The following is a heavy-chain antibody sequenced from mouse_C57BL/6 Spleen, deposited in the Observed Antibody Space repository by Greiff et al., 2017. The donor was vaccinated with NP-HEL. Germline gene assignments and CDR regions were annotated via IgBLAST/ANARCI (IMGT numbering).Heavy chain of an antibody. D-gene: IGHD1-1*01. CDR2: IYPGDGDT. V-gene: IGHV1-82*01. CDR1: GYAFSSSW. Sequence: VKLQEPGPELVKPGASVKISCKASGYAFSSSWMNWVKQRPGRGLEWIGRIYPGDGDTNYNGKFKGKATLTADKSSSTAYMQLSSLTSEDSAVYFGARELLRYAMDYWGQGTSVTVSS. J-gene: IGHJ4*01. CDR3: ARELLRYAMDY.